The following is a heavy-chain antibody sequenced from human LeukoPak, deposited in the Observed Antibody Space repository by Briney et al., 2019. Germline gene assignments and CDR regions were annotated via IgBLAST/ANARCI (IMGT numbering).Heavy chain of an antibody. V-gene: IGHV4-30-2*02. CDR1: GVSISSDDYS. J-gene: IGHJ5*02. CDR2: IYHSGSA. CDR3: ARSRAFNSGAFDP. Sequence: SETLSLTCTVSGVSISSDDYSWSWIRQPPGRGLEWIGYIYHSGSASYNPSLKSRISMSVDMSKNQFSLRLNSVTAADTAVYYCARSRAFNSGAFDPWGQGSLVTVSS. D-gene: IGHD1-26*01.